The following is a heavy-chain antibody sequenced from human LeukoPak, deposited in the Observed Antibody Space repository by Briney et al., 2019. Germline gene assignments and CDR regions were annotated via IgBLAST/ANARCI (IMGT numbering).Heavy chain of an antibody. CDR3: AKTISGYSYAYGPSFFDY. D-gene: IGHD5-18*01. CDR2: ISGSGDDT. Sequence: GGSLRLSCAASGFTFSDSAMSWVRQAPGKGLEWVSIISGSGDDTYYADSVKGRFTISRDSSKKTVYLDMRSLRAADTAVYYCAKTISGYSYAYGPSFFDYWGQGTLVTVSS. J-gene: IGHJ4*02. V-gene: IGHV3-23*01. CDR1: GFTFSDSA.